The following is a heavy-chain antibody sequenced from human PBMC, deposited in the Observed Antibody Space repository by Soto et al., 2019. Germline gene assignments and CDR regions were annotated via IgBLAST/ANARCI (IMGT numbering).Heavy chain of an antibody. J-gene: IGHJ3*02. D-gene: IGHD2-2*02. V-gene: IGHV3-66*01. CDR3: AREGADTVEHDAFDI. Sequence: EVQLVESGGGLVQPGGSLRLSCAASGFSVSSTYMSWVRQAPGKGLECVSVVYSGGSTYYADSVKGRFTISRDNSKNTLYLQMNSLRADDTALYYCAREGADTVEHDAFDIWGQGTMVTVSS. CDR2: VYSGGST. CDR1: GFSVSSTY.